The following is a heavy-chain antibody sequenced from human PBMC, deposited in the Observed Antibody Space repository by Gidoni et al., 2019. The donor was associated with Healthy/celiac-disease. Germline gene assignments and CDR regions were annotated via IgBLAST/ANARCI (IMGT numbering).Heavy chain of an antibody. CDR3: ATYIVVVPAATSLDY. D-gene: IGHD2-2*01. V-gene: IGHV3-15*01. J-gene: IGHJ4*02. Sequence: EVQLVESGGGLVKPGGSLRLSCAASGFPFSNAWMSWVRQAPGKGLEWVGRIKRKTDGGTTDYAAPVKGRFTISRDDSKNTLYLQMNSLKTEDTAVYYCATYIVVVPAATSLDYWGQGTLVTVSS. CDR2: IKRKTDGGTT. CDR1: GFPFSNAW.